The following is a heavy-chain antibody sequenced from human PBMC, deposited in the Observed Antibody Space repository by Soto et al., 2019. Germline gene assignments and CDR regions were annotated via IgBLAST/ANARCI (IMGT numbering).Heavy chain of an antibody. CDR3: AKDRASRRERWLQFDS. D-gene: IGHD5-12*01. J-gene: IGHJ4*02. V-gene: IGHV3-23*01. Sequence: GGSLRLSCAASGFTFSSYAMSWVRQAPGKGLEWVSAISGSGGSTYYVDSVKGRFTISRDNSKNTLYLQMNSLRAEDTAVYYCAKDRASRRERWLQFDSWGQGTLVTVSS. CDR1: GFTFSSYA. CDR2: ISGSGGST.